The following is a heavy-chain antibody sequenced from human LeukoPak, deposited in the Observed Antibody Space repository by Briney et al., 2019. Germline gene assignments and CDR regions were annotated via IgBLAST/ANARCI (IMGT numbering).Heavy chain of an antibody. CDR3: AREDYYDSGSSDY. CDR1: GGTFTSYD. D-gene: IGHD3-22*01. CDR2: MNPNSGNT. Sequence: GASVEVSCKASGGTFTSYDINWVRQATGQGLEWMGWMNPNSGNTAYAQKFQGRVTITRNTSISTAYMELSSLRSEDTAIYYCAREDYYDSGSSDYWGQGTLVTVSS. J-gene: IGHJ4*02. V-gene: IGHV1-8*03.